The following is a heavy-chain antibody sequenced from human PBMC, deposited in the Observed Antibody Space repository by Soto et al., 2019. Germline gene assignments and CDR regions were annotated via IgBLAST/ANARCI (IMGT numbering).Heavy chain of an antibody. J-gene: IGHJ6*02. CDR1: GGSISSGGYY. D-gene: IGHD3-10*01. CDR2: IYYSGST. CDR3: ARVFGFGGMDV. Sequence: QVQLQESGPGLVKPSQTLSLTCTVSGGSISSGGYYWSWIRQHPGKGLEWIGYIYYSGSTYYNPHLQRRVTVSVDTSKNQFSLKLRSVTAADTAVYYCARVFGFGGMDVWGQGTTVTVAS. V-gene: IGHV4-31*03.